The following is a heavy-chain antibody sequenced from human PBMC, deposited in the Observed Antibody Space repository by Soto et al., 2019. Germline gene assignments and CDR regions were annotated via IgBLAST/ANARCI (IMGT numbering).Heavy chain of an antibody. Sequence: GASVKVSCKASGYTFTTYDISWMRQAPGQGHEWMGLIHPGSSRTNYAQKFQDRVILTTDTSTATVYMELSSVISEDSAIYYCARENMDDATAVPDIWGQGTVVTVSS. CDR3: ARENMDDATAVPDI. CDR2: IHPGSSRT. V-gene: IGHV1-46*01. CDR1: GYTFTTYD. D-gene: IGHD2-21*02. J-gene: IGHJ3*02.